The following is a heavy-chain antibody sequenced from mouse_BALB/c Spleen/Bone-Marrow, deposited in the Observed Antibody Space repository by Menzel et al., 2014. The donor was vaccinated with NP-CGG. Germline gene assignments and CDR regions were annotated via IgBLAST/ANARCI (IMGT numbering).Heavy chain of an antibody. CDR1: GFTFTDYY. J-gene: IGHJ4*01. V-gene: IGHV7-3*02. CDR2: IRNKAYGYTT. CDR3: ARFPRDY. Sequence: EVKLMESGGGLVQPGGSLRLSCTTSGFTFTDYYMSWVRQPPGKALEWLAFIRNKAYGYTTEYSASVRGRFTISRDNSQSILYLQRNTLRAEDSATYYCARFPRDYWGQGTSVTASS.